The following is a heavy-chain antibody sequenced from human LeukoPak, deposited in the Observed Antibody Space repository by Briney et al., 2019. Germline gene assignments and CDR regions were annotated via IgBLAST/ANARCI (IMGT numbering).Heavy chain of an antibody. J-gene: IGHJ6*02. CDR1: GGTFSSYA. V-gene: IGHV1-69*13. CDR3: ARDRGSDDYYYYYGMDV. Sequence: ASVKVSCKASGGTFSSYAISWVRQAPGQGLEWMGGIIPIFGTANYAQKFQGRVTITADESTSTAYMELSSLRSDDTAVYYCARDRGSDDYYYYYGMDVWGQGTTVTVSS. CDR2: IIPIFGTA. D-gene: IGHD3-10*01.